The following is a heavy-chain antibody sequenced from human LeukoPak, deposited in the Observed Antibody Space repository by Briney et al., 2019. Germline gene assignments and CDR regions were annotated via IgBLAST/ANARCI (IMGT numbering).Heavy chain of an antibody. Sequence: PGGSLRLSCAASGFTFSNHWMHWVRQAPGKGLVWVSRLGTNGRSPAYADSVQGRFTISRDNARNTLFLQMNSLRAEDTAVYYCVKTKFYDNSGYTYFDYWGQGTLVTVSS. CDR3: VKTKFYDNSGYTYFDY. CDR1: GFTFSNHW. CDR2: LGTNGRSP. D-gene: IGHD3-22*01. V-gene: IGHV3-74*01. J-gene: IGHJ4*02.